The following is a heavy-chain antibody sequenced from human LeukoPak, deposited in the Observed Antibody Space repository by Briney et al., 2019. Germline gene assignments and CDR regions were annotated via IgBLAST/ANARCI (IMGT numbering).Heavy chain of an antibody. CDR2: IKQDGSEK. CDR1: GFTFSGSA. D-gene: IGHD6-19*01. Sequence: GGSLRLSCAASGFTFSGSAMHWVRQAPGKGLEWVANIKQDGSEKYYVDSVKGRFTISRDNAKNSLYLQMNSLRAEDTAVYYCARGEMYSSGWYASTDDYYFDYWGQGTLVTVSS. CDR3: ARGEMYSSGWYASTDDYYFDY. J-gene: IGHJ4*02. V-gene: IGHV3-7*01.